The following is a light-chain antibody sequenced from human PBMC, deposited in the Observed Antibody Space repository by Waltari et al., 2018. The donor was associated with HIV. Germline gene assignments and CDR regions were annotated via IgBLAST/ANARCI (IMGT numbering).Light chain of an antibody. J-gene: IGLJ1*01. CDR2: GKN. CDR3: NSRDTSGNHLEV. CDR1: SLRSYY. V-gene: IGLV3-19*01. Sequence: SSELTQDPAVSVALGQTLRITCQGDSLRSYYASWYQQKPAQAPVLRMYGKNNRPSGIPDRFSGSSSGNTASLTITGAQAEDEADYYCNSRDTSGNHLEVFGTGTKVTVL.